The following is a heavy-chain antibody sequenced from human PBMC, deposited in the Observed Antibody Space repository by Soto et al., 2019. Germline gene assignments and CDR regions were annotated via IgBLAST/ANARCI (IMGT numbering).Heavy chain of an antibody. D-gene: IGHD3-10*01. CDR1: GYTFTSYD. Sequence: QVQLVQSGAEVKKPGASVKVSCKASGYTFTSYDINWVRQATGQGLEWMGWMNPNSGNTGYAQKFQGRVTMTRNTSISRAYMELSSLRSADTAVYYCARGLLWFGNDAFDIWGQGTMVTVSS. CDR3: ARGLLWFGNDAFDI. CDR2: MNPNSGNT. V-gene: IGHV1-8*01. J-gene: IGHJ3*02.